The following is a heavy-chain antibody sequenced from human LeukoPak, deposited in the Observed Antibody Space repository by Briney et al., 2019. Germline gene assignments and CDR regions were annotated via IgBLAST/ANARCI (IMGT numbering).Heavy chain of an antibody. CDR3: ARNYYDSSAYYYFDY. V-gene: IGHV3-66*01. Sequence: SGGSLRLSCAASGFTVSNSYMNWVRQAPGKGLEWVSPIYSGGGTYYADSVKGRFTISRDNSKNTLYLQMNSLGAEDTAVYYCARNYYDSSAYYYFDYWGQGTLVTVSS. D-gene: IGHD3-22*01. J-gene: IGHJ4*02. CDR2: IYSGGGT. CDR1: GFTVSNSY.